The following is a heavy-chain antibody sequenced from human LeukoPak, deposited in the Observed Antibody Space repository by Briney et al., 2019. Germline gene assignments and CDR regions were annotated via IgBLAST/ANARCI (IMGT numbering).Heavy chain of an antibody. CDR3: TRDKYYYDSSGSLRFDY. CDR1: GGSISNYY. J-gene: IGHJ4*02. D-gene: IGHD3-22*01. V-gene: IGHV4-39*07. CDR2: IYHSGST. Sequence: LSLTCTVSGGSISNYYWGWIRQPPGKGLEWIGSIYHSGSTYYNPSLKSRVTISVDTSKNQFSLKLSSVTAADTAVYYCTRDKYYYDSSGSLRFDYWGQGTLVTVSS.